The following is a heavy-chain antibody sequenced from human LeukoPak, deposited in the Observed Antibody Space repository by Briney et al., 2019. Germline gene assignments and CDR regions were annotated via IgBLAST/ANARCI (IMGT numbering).Heavy chain of an antibody. J-gene: IGHJ3*02. CDR3: ARKATTGPTKAAFDI. V-gene: IGHV4-28*05. D-gene: IGHD4-17*01. CDR1: GYSISSSNY. Sequence: SETLSLTCAVSGYSISSSNYWAWIRQPPGKGLEWIGHIYYSGSIYYNPSLKSRITMSVDTSKNQFSLKLSSVTAVDTAVYYCARKATTGPTKAAFDIWGQGTMVTVSS. CDR2: IYYSGSI.